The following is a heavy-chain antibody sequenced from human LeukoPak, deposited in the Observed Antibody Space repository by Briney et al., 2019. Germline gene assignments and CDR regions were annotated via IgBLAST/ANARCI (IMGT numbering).Heavy chain of an antibody. Sequence: PSETLSLTCAVYGVSFRDYYLTWLRQPPGKGLEWIGEINHSGSTNYNPSLLSRLIISVDTHENQFSMKLSSVTAADTAVYYCARGRYSAHIAARPSWFDPWGQGTLVTVSS. CDR3: ARGRYSAHIAARPSWFDP. V-gene: IGHV4-34*01. J-gene: IGHJ5*02. D-gene: IGHD6-6*01. CDR1: GVSFRDYY. CDR2: INHSGST.